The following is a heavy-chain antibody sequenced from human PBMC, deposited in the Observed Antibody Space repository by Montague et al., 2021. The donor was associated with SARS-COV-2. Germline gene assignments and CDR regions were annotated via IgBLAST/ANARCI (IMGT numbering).Heavy chain of an antibody. CDR1: GFSLSTSGMC. V-gene: IGHV2-70*11. Sequence: PALVKPTQTLTLTCTFSGFSLSTSGMCVSWIRQPPGKALEWLARIDWDDDKYYSTSLKTRLTISKDTSKNQVVLTMTNVDPVDTATYYCARTSIPAAGTAFDIWGQGTMVTVSS. CDR3: ARTSIPAAGTAFDI. J-gene: IGHJ3*02. D-gene: IGHD6-13*01. CDR2: IDWDDDK.